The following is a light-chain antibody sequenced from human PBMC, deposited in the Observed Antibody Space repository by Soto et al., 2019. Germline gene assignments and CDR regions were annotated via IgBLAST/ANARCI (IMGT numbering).Light chain of an antibody. CDR3: SSFAGSPVV. J-gene: IGLJ2*01. V-gene: IGLV2-8*01. CDR2: EVS. Sequence: QSALIQPPSVSGSPGQSVTISCTGTSSDVGSYDYVSWYQQHPGKVPKLILYEVSKRPSGVPDRFSGSRSGNTASLTVSGLQAEDEADYYCSSFAGSPVVFGGGTKVTVL. CDR1: SSDVGSYDY.